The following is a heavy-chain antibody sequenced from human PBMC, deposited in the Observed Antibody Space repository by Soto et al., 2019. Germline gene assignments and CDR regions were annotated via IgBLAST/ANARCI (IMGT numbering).Heavy chain of an antibody. Sequence: SETLSLTCTVSGGSISNKYWSWIREPAGKGLEWIGRMSSSGVTNYSPSFKSRVTMSVDMSKNQFSLKLSSVTATDAAVYYCARALDSSGWYGDDAFDIWGQGTMVT. CDR2: MSSSGVT. V-gene: IGHV4-4*07. CDR1: GGSISNKY. CDR3: ARALDSSGWYGDDAFDI. J-gene: IGHJ3*02. D-gene: IGHD6-19*01.